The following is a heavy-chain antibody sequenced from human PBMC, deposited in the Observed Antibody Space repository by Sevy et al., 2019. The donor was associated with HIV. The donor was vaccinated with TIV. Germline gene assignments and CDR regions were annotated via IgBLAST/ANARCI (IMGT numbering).Heavy chain of an antibody. CDR3: ARDQGVVVPDGMDV. CDR1: GFTVSSNY. Sequence: GGSPRLSCAASGFTVSSNYMSWVRQAPGKGLEWVSVIYSGGSTYYADSVKGRFTISRDNSKNTLYLQMNSLRAEDTAVYYCARDQGVVVPDGMDVWGQGPRSPSP. V-gene: IGHV3-53*01. J-gene: IGHJ6*02. D-gene: IGHD2-2*01. CDR2: IYSGGST.